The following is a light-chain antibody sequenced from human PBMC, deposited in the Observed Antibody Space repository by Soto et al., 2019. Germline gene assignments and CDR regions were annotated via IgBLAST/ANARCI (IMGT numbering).Light chain of an antibody. CDR2: GNT. J-gene: IGLJ1*01. CDR1: SSNIGAGYH. Sequence: QSALPQPPSVSGAPGQRVIISCSGSSSNIGAGYHVHWYQQFSGTAPKLLIYGNTNRPSGVPDRFSGSNSGTSASLAITGLQAEDEADYYCQAYDGRLSGYVFGTGTKVTVL. V-gene: IGLV1-40*01. CDR3: QAYDGRLSGYV.